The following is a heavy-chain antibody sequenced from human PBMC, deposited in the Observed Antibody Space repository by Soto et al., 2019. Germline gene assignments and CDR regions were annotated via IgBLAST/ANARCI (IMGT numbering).Heavy chain of an antibody. CDR3: AKDELNSGSRFFDS. Sequence: PGGSLRLSCAASGYTFNNYAMNWVRQAPGKGLEWVSAISGSGASTYYADSVKGRFTVSRDNSKNTLYLQMNSLRAEDTAVYYCAKDELNSGSRFFDSWGQGTLVTVSS. CDR1: GYTFNNYA. CDR2: ISGSGAST. J-gene: IGHJ4*02. D-gene: IGHD3-10*01. V-gene: IGHV3-23*01.